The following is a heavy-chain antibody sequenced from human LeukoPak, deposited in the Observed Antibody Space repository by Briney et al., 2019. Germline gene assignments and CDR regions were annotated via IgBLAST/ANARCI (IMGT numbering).Heavy chain of an antibody. Sequence: TGGSLRLSCAASGFTFSSHAMSWVRQAPGKGLEWVSGISGSGGSTYYADSVKGRFTISRDNSKNTLYLQMNSLRAEDTAVYYRATAYYYDSRGYDPVDYWGQGTLVTVSS. CDR2: ISGSGGST. CDR1: GFTFSSHA. D-gene: IGHD3-22*01. V-gene: IGHV3-23*01. J-gene: IGHJ4*02. CDR3: ATAYYYDSRGYDPVDY.